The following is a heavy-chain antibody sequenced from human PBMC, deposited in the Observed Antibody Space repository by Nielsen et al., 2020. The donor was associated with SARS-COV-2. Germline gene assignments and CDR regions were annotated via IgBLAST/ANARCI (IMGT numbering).Heavy chain of an antibody. Sequence: SVKVSCKASGGTFSSYAISWVRQAPGQGLEWMGRIIPILGIANYAQKFQGRVTITADKSTSTAYMELRSLRSDDTAVYYCARDQNDYSNYDPNNWFDPWGQGTLVTVSS. J-gene: IGHJ5*02. D-gene: IGHD4-11*01. CDR3: ARDQNDYSNYDPNNWFDP. CDR1: GGTFSSYA. V-gene: IGHV1-69*04. CDR2: IIPILGIA.